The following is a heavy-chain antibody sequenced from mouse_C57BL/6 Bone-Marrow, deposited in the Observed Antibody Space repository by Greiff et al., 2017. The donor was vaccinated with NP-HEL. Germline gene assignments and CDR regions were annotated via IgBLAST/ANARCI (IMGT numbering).Heavy chain of an antibody. J-gene: IGHJ2*01. D-gene: IGHD1-1*01. CDR3: ARIGDYYGSSNPYFDY. CDR2: IWWDDDK. CDR1: GFSLSTFGMG. Sequence: QVTLKVSGPGILQPSQTLSLTCSFSGFSLSTFGMGVGWIRQPSGKGLEWLAHIWWDDDKYYNPALKSRLTISKDTSKNQVFLKIANVDTAVTATYYCARIGDYYGSSNPYFDYWGQGTTLTVSS. V-gene: IGHV8-8*01.